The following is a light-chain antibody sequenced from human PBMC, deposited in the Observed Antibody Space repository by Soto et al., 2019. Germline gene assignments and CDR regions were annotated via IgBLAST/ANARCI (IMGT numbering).Light chain of an antibody. Sequence: IQMTQSPSSLSASLGDRVTITCRASQSISTSLNWYQQKPGKAPKLLIYGASSLQSGVPSRFSGSGSGTDFTLTISSLQPEDFAVYFCQQYGDLPWTFGQGTKVDI. CDR1: QSISTS. CDR2: GAS. V-gene: IGKV1-39*01. CDR3: QQYGDLPWT. J-gene: IGKJ1*01.